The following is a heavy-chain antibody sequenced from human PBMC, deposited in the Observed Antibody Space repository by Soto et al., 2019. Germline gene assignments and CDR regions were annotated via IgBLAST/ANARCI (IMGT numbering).Heavy chain of an antibody. J-gene: IGHJ6*03. Sequence: EVQLVESGGGLVKPGGSLRLSCAASGFTFSSYSMNWVRQAPGKGLEWVSSISSSSSYIYYADSVKGRFTISRDKAKNSLNLQMNSLRAEDTAVYYCARDAIAYGSWSYSPSGPFYYDYMDVWGKGTTVTVSS. CDR1: GFTFSSYS. CDR3: ARDAIAYGSWSYSPSGPFYYDYMDV. D-gene: IGHD3-10*01. V-gene: IGHV3-21*01. CDR2: ISSSSSYI.